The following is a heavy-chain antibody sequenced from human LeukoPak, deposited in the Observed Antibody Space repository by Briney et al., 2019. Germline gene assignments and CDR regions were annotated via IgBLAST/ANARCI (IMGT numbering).Heavy chain of an antibody. D-gene: IGHD2/OR15-2a*01. J-gene: IGHJ4*02. V-gene: IGHV3-74*01. CDR2: INSDGSWT. Sequence: GGSLRLSCSASGFTFSSYAMHWVRQAPGKGLVWVSHINSDGSWTSYADSVKGRFTISKDSAKNTVYLQVNSLRAEDTAVYYCVSFYETYWGRGTLVTVSS. CDR1: GFTFSSYA. CDR3: VSFYETY.